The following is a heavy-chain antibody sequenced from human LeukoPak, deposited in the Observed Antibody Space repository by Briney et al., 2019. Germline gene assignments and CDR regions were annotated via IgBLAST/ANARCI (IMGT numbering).Heavy chain of an antibody. J-gene: IGHJ4*02. D-gene: IGHD1-26*01. CDR1: GFTFSSYG. CDR2: ISGSGGST. CDR3: AKDPSRWEPIPGLDY. V-gene: IGHV3-23*01. Sequence: GGSLRLSCGASGFTFSSYGISWVLQAPGNGLEWRSAISGSGGSTYYAESVKGRFTISRDNSKNTLYLQMNSLRAEDTAVYYCAKDPSRWEPIPGLDYWGQGTLVTVSS.